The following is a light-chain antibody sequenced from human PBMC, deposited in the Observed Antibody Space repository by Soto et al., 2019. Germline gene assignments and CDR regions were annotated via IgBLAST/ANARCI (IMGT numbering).Light chain of an antibody. J-gene: IGKJ4*01. CDR2: GAS. Sequence: DVQMTQSPSSLSASVGDTVTITRRASQSISTWLAWYQQKPNKAPKSLISGASNLQSGVPSRFSGSGSGTDFTLTISSLHPEDFATYYCQQFYTFPLTFGGGTKVDIK. CDR3: QQFYTFPLT. CDR1: QSISTW. V-gene: IGKV1D-16*01.